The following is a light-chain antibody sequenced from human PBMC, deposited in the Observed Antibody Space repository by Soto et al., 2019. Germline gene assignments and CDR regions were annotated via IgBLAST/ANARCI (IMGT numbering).Light chain of an antibody. Sequence: QPVLPQPPSASGTPGQMVAISCSGGSSDIGSNPVNWYLHLPGAAPKLLIYRDNQRPSGVTDRFSGSKSGTSASLTISGLQSEDEADSFCLAWDDSIYGPVFGGGTKLTV. J-gene: IGLJ2*01. V-gene: IGLV1-44*01. CDR3: LAWDDSIYGPV. CDR1: SSDIGSNP. CDR2: RDN.